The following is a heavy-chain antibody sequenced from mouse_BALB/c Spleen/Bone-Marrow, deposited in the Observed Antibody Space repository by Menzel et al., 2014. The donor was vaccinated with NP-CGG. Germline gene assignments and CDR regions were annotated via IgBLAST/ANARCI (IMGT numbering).Heavy chain of an antibody. Sequence: VQLQQPGAELVRSGASVKLSCTASGFNIKDYYMHWVKRRPEQGLEWIGWIDPENGDTEYAPKFQGKATMTADTSSNTAYLQLSSLTSEDTAVYYCNVWDGNYFFDYWGQGTTLTVSS. CDR2: IDPENGDT. J-gene: IGHJ2*01. CDR1: GFNIKDYY. D-gene: IGHD2-1*01. CDR3: NVWDGNYFFDY. V-gene: IGHV14-4*02.